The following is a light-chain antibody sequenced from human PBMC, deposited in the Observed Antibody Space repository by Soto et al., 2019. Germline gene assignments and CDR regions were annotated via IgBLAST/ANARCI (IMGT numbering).Light chain of an antibody. CDR1: QSVSSSY. CDR3: QQYGSSRSIT. V-gene: IGKV3-20*01. J-gene: IGKJ5*01. CDR2: GAS. Sequence: EIVLTQSPGTLSLSPGGRATLSCRASQSVSSSYLAWYQQKPGQAPRLLIYGASSRATGIPDRFSGSGSGTDFTLTISRLEPEDFAVYYCQQYGSSRSITFGQGTRREIK.